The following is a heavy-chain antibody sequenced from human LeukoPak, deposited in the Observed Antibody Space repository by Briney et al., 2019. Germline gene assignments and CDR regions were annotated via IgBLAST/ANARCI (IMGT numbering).Heavy chain of an antibody. V-gene: IGHV4-34*01. D-gene: IGHD2-2*01. CDR1: GGSFSGYY. J-gene: IGHJ4*02. CDR2: INHSGST. Sequence: SETLSLTCAVYGGSFSGYYWSWIRQPPGKGLEWIGEINHSGSTNYNPSLKSRVTISVDTSKNQFSLKLSSVTAADTAVYYCARDQREEFQDWGQGTLVTVSS. CDR3: ARDQREEFQD.